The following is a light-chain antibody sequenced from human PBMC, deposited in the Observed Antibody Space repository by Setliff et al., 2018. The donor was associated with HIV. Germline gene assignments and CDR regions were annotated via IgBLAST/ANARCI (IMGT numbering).Light chain of an antibody. CDR2: EVS. V-gene: IGLV2-14*01. CDR3: ASYTTSSAPLV. CDR1: SSDIGTYNS. Sequence: QSALAQPASVSGSPGQSITISCTGSSSDIGTYNSVSWYQQYPGKAPKVVIYEVSIRPSGISTRFSGSKSGNTASLTISGLQPADDADYYCASYTTSSAPLVFGSGTKVTVL. J-gene: IGLJ1*01.